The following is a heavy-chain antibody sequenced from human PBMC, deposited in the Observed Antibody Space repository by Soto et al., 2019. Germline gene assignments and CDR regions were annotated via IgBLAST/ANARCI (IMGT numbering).Heavy chain of an antibody. CDR2: IYHTGTS. CDR1: GGSINSGGYS. J-gene: IGHJ5*02. V-gene: IGHV4-30-2*01. CDR3: ARGVNYYDSSGSSWFDP. Sequence: SETLSLTCTVSGGSINSGGYSWTWIRQPPGKGLEWIGFIYHTGTSYYNPSLKSRVTISVDRSKNQFSLKLNSVTAADTAVYYWARGVNYYDSSGSSWFDPWGQGALVTVSS. D-gene: IGHD3-22*01.